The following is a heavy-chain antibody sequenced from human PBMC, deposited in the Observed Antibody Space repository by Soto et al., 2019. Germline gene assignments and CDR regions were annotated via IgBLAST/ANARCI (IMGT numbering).Heavy chain of an antibody. Sequence: GGSLRLSCAASGFTVSSNYMSWIRQAPGKGLEWVSVIFSGGSTYYADSVKGRFTISRDNSMNTLYLQMNTLRAEDTAVYYCAKASSSWYSGSFDLWGQGTLVTVSS. V-gene: IGHV3-53*01. D-gene: IGHD6-13*01. CDR3: AKASSSWYSGSFDL. CDR2: IFSGGST. CDR1: GFTVSSNY. J-gene: IGHJ4*02.